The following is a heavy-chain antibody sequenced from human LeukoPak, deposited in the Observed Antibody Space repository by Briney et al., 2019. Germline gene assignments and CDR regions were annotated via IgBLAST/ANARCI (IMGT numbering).Heavy chain of an antibody. J-gene: IGHJ4*02. CDR3: ARETPRRGETRDGYR. CDR2: IKEDGSET. V-gene: IGHV3-7*01. Sequence: GGSLRLSCATSGFTFSAHTMNWVRQVPGKGLECLANIKEDGSETYYADSVKGRFTISRDNPKNLLFLQINSLRVEDTAVYYCARETPRRGETRDGYRWGQGTVVTVSS. CDR1: GFTFSAHT. D-gene: IGHD5-24*01.